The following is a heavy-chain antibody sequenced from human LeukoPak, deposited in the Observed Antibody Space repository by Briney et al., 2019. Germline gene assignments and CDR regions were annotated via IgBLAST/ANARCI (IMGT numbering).Heavy chain of an antibody. D-gene: IGHD6-19*01. CDR2: ISGGGDIT. CDR1: GFNFANHA. Sequence: GGSLRLSCAASGFNFANHAMSWVRQTPGKGLEWVSAISGGGDITYYADSVTGRFTISRDNSKDTLFLQMHSLRPGDTAVYYCAKCINVAGTSENNWFDPWGQGTLVTVSS. V-gene: IGHV3-23*01. J-gene: IGHJ5*02. CDR3: AKCINVAGTSENNWFDP.